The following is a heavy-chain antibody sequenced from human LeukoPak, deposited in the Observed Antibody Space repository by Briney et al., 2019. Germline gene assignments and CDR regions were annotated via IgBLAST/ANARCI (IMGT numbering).Heavy chain of an antibody. J-gene: IGHJ3*02. CDR2: ISWDSGSL. CDR1: GFKSDDYA. V-gene: IGHV3-9*02. Sequence: PGRSLRLSCAASGFKSDDYAMHWVRQAPGKGLEWVSGISWDSGSLAYAESVKGRFSISRDNAKNSLYLQMNSLRTGDMAVYYCAKDVSSQMAAGGGHGFDIWGQGTMVTVSS. CDR3: AKDVSSQMAAGGGHGFDI. D-gene: IGHD6-13*01.